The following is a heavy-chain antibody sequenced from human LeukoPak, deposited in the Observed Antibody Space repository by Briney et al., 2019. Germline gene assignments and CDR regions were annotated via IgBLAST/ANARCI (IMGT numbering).Heavy chain of an antibody. Sequence: PGGSLRLSCAASGFTFSSYGMHWVRQAPGKGLEWVAFIRYDGSNKYYADSVKGRFTISRDNAKNSLYLQMNSLRAEDTAVYYCARDGKKLRLWGGQWLVRGNWFDPWGQGTLVTVSS. V-gene: IGHV3-30*02. D-gene: IGHD6-19*01. CDR3: ARDGKKLRLWGGQWLVRGNWFDP. CDR1: GFTFSSYG. CDR2: IRYDGSNK. J-gene: IGHJ5*02.